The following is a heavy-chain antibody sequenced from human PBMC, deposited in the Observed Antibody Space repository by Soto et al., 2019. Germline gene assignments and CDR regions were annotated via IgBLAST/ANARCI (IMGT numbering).Heavy chain of an antibody. CDR3: AKSAMVRGGGWFDP. CDR1: GFTFSSYA. Sequence: EVQLLESGGGLVQPGGSLRLSCAASGFTFSSYAMSWVRQAPGKGLEWVSDISGSGGITYYADSVKGRFTISRDNSKNALYLQMNSLRAEDTAVYYCAKSAMVRGGGWFDPWGQGTLVTVSS. D-gene: IGHD3-10*01. V-gene: IGHV3-23*01. J-gene: IGHJ5*02. CDR2: ISGSGGIT.